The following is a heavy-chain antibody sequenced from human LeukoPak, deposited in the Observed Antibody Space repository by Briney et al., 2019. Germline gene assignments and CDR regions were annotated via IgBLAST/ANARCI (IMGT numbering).Heavy chain of an antibody. CDR1: GFTFSSYS. Sequence: GRSLRLSCAASGFTFSSYSMNWVRQAPGKGLEWVSSISSSSSYIYYADSVKGRFTISRDNAKNSLYLQMNSLRAEDTAVYYCARVSLGVVIPIFDYWGQGTLVTVSS. CDR2: ISSSSSYI. J-gene: IGHJ4*02. CDR3: ARVSLGVVIPIFDY. V-gene: IGHV3-21*01. D-gene: IGHD3-3*01.